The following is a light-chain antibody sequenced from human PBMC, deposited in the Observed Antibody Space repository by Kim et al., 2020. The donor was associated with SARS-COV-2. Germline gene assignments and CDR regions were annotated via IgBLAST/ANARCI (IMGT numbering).Light chain of an antibody. CDR2: ENN. CDR3: QSYDSGIWV. Sequence: NFMLTQHHSVSESPGKTVTISCTRSSGSSASNYVQWYQQRPGSAPTAVIYENNRRPSGVPDRFSGSIDSSSSSASLSISGLKTEDEADYYCQSYDSGIWVFGGGTQLTVL. CDR1: SGSSASNY. J-gene: IGLJ3*02. V-gene: IGLV6-57*03.